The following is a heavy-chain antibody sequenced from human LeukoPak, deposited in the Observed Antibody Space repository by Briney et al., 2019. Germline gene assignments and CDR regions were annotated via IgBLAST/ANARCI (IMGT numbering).Heavy chain of an antibody. CDR3: ARLQLPSYYMDV. V-gene: IGHV4-4*09. CDR2: IYTSGST. Sequence: PSETLSLTCTVSGDSISGYYWSWIRQSPGKGLEWIGYIYTSGSTNYNPSLKSRVTISVDTSKNQLSLKLGSVTAADTALYYCARLQLPSYYMDVWGKGTTVTVSS. D-gene: IGHD5-24*01. J-gene: IGHJ6*03. CDR1: GDSISGYY.